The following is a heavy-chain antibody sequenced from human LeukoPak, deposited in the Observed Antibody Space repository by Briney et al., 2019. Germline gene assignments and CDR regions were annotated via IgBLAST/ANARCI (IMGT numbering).Heavy chain of an antibody. CDR3: AKDRYGDYSFDS. CDR2: ISGSGSSI. V-gene: IGHV3-23*01. D-gene: IGHD4-17*01. CDR1: GFTFSTCG. Sequence: GGSLRLSCAASGFTFSTCGMNWVRKAPGKGLEWVSFISGSGSSIYHADSVKGRFTISRDNSYNTLYLQMNSLRAEDTAVYYCAKDRYGDYSFDSWGQGALVTVSS. J-gene: IGHJ4*02.